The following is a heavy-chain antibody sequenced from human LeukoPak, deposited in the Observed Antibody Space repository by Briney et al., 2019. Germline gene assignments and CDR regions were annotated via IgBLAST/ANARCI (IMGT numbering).Heavy chain of an antibody. CDR3: ARGHSGSYWLIDY. CDR1: GFTFRNHA. CDR2: ISDDGSSK. V-gene: IGHV3-30-3*01. D-gene: IGHD1-26*01. J-gene: IGHJ4*02. Sequence: GGSLRLSCAASGFTFRNHAIHWVRQAPGKGLEWVAVISDDGSSKYYADSVKGRFIISRDNSKNTLYLQMNSLRAEETAVYFCARGHSGSYWLIDYWGPGTLFIVSS.